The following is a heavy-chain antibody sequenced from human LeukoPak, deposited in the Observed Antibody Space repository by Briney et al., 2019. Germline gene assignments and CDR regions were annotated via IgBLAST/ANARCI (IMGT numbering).Heavy chain of an antibody. J-gene: IGHJ5*02. CDR3: ARGLIAAGPFDP. CDR2: INAGNGNT. D-gene: IGHD6-25*01. CDR1: GYTFTSYA. V-gene: IGHV1-3*01. Sequence: ASVKVSCKASGYTFTSYAMHWVRQAPGQRLEWMGWINAGNGNTKYSQKFQGRVTITRDTSTSTVYMELSSLRSEDTAVYYCARGLIAAGPFDPWGQGTLVTVSS.